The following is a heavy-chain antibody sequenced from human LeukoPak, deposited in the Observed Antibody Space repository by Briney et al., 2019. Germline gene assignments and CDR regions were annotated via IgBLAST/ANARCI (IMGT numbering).Heavy chain of an antibody. V-gene: IGHV1-69*04. CDR3: ARDHRMYYYDSSGTDAFDI. CDR2: IIPILGIA. CDR1: GGTFSSYA. D-gene: IGHD3-22*01. J-gene: IGHJ3*02. Sequence: SVKVSCKASGGTFSSYAISWVRQAPGQGLEWMGRIIPILGIANYAQKFQGRVTITADKSMSTAYMELSSLRSEDTAVYYCARDHRMYYYDSSGTDAFDIWGQGTMVTVSS.